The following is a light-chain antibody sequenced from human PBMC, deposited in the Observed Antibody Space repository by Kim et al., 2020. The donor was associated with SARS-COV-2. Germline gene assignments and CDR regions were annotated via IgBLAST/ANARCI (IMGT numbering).Light chain of an antibody. CDR2: GRN. V-gene: IGLV3-19*01. J-gene: IGLJ2*01. Sequence: ALGQPVNITGQGDSLRTYVATWYQQKPGQAPVVVLYGRNRRPSGIPDRFSGSNSVNTDSLTITGTQAEDEADYFCSSRDNSLNHVVFGGGTQLTVL. CDR1: SLRTYV. CDR3: SSRDNSLNHVV.